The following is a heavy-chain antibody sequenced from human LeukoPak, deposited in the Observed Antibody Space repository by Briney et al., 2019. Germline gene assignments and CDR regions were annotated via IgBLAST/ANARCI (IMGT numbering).Heavy chain of an antibody. CDR1: GFTFSSNG. D-gene: IGHD3-22*01. V-gene: IGHV3-33*01. Sequence: PGGSLRLSCAASGFTFSSNGMHWGPQAPGKGLEWVAAIWYDGINKYYADSVKGRFTISRDNSKNPPYLRMNRLRAEDTAVYSCARDHDRSGYFFHCLGQGALVTVCS. J-gene: IGHJ4*02. CDR2: IWYDGINK. CDR3: ARDHDRSGYFFHC.